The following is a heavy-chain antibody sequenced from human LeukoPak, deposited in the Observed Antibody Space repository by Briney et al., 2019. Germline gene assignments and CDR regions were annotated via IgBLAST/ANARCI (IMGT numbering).Heavy chain of an antibody. CDR2: INPNSGGT. Sequence: ASVKVSCKASGYTFTGYYMHWVRQAPGQGLEWMGWINPNSGGTNYAQKFQGRVTMTRDTSISTAYMELSRLRSDDTAVYYCARAADLYDILTGYSHLTYFDYWGQGTLVTVSS. V-gene: IGHV1-2*02. J-gene: IGHJ4*02. CDR3: ARAADLYDILTGYSHLTYFDY. CDR1: GYTFTGYY. D-gene: IGHD3-9*01.